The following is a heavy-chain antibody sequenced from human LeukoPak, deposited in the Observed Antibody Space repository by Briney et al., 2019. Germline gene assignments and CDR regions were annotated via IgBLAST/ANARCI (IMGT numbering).Heavy chain of an antibody. J-gene: IGHJ4*02. V-gene: IGHV1-2*02. CDR2: MNPNSGGT. CDR3: ARGGEYSSGWYHYFDY. D-gene: IGHD6-19*01. CDR1: GYTFTGYY. Sequence: ASVKVSCKASGYTFTGYYMHWVRQAPGQGLELMGWMNPNSGGTNYLQNFQGRVTMTRDTSISTAYMELTRLRSDDTAVYYCARGGEYSSGWYHYFDYRGQGTLVTVSS.